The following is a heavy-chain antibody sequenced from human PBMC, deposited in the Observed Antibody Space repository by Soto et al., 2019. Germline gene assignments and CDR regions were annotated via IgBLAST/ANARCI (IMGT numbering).Heavy chain of an antibody. V-gene: IGHV3-7*04. Sequence: PGGSLRLSCATSGFTFNNYAMSWVRQAPGKGLEWVATINQDGSEKYDVDSVKGRFTISRDNAKNSMFLQMDSLRDEDTAVYYCARVPSTRDIWSYGVGGKYYYYYMDVWGKGTTVTVSS. CDR3: ARVPSTRDIWSYGVGGKYYYYYMDV. D-gene: IGHD1-7*01. CDR1: GFTFNNYA. J-gene: IGHJ6*03. CDR2: INQDGSEK.